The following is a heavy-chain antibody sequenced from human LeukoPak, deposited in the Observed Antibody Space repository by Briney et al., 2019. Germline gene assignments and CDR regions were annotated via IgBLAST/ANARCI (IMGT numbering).Heavy chain of an antibody. CDR2: ISPGSTTI. V-gene: IGHV3-48*04. D-gene: IGHD1-20*01. CDR3: ARDNWKDC. CDR1: GFTFSKYS. J-gene: IGHJ4*02. Sequence: GGSLRLSCAASGFTFSKYSMTWVRQAPGKGLKWVSYISPGSTTIYYADSVKGRFTISRDNAKNSLYLQMSSLRVEDTAIYYCARDNWKDCWGQGTLVTVSS.